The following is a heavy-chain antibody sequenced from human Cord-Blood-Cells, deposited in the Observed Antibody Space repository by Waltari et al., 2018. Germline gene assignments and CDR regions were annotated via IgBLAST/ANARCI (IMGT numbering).Heavy chain of an antibody. CDR1: GGTFGSYA. CDR3: ASPGSGYYRWAY. D-gene: IGHD3-3*01. CDR2: IIPIFGTA. Sequence: QVQLVQSGAEVKKPGSSVKVSCKASGGTFGSYAISWVRQAPGQGLEWMGGIIPIFGTANYAQKVQGRVTITADESTSTAYMELSSLRSEDTAVYYCASPGSGYYRWAYWGQGTLVTVSS. J-gene: IGHJ4*02. V-gene: IGHV1-69*01.